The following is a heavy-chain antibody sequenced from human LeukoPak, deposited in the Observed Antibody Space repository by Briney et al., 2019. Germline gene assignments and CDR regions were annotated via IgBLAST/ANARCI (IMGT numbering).Heavy chain of an antibody. D-gene: IGHD5-18*01. CDR2: IYYSGST. J-gene: IGHJ4*02. V-gene: IGHV4-39*07. Sequence: PSETLSLTCTVSGGSISSSSYYWGWIRQPPGKGLEWIGSIYYSGSTYYNPSLKSRVTISVDTSKNQFSLKLTSVTAADTALYYCARGAYSYGHPPSLDYWGQGTLVTVSS. CDR3: ARGAYSYGHPPSLDY. CDR1: GGSISSSSYY.